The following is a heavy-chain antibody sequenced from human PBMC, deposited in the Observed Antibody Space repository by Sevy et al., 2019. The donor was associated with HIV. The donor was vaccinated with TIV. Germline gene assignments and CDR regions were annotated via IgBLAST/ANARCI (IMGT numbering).Heavy chain of an antibody. Sequence: GGSLRLSCAASGFTFSSYAMHWVRQAPGKGLEWVAVISYDGSNKYYADSVRGRFTISRDNSKNTLHLQMNSLRAEDTAVYYCAKAGGINWFYYYYGMDVWGQGTTVTVSS. V-gene: IGHV3-30-3*01. CDR1: GFTFSSYA. D-gene: IGHD1-1*01. CDR2: ISYDGSNK. CDR3: AKAGGINWFYYYYGMDV. J-gene: IGHJ6*02.